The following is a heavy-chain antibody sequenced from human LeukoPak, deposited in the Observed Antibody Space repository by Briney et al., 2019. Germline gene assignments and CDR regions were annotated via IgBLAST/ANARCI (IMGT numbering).Heavy chain of an antibody. CDR3: AREVTGGNPFDY. Sequence: GGSLRLSCAASGFTVSSNYMSRVRQAPGKGLEWVSVIYNNGNTYYADSVKGRFTISRDNSKNTLYLQMNSLRAEDTAVYYCAREVTGGNPFDYWGQGTLVTVSS. D-gene: IGHD4-23*01. J-gene: IGHJ4*02. CDR2: IYNNGNT. V-gene: IGHV3-53*01. CDR1: GFTVSSNY.